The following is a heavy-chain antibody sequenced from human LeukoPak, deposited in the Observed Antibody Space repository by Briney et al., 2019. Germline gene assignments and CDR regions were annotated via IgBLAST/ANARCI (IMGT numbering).Heavy chain of an antibody. Sequence: NPGGSLRLSCAASGFTFSNAWMSWVRQAPGKGLEWVGCIKSKTDGGTTDYAAPVKGRFTISRDDSKNTLYLQMNSLKTEDTAVYYCTTGITMVRGVIHLIDYWGQGTLVTVSS. CDR3: TTGITMVRGVIHLIDY. CDR2: IKSKTDGGTT. J-gene: IGHJ4*02. D-gene: IGHD3-10*01. V-gene: IGHV3-15*01. CDR1: GFTFSNAW.